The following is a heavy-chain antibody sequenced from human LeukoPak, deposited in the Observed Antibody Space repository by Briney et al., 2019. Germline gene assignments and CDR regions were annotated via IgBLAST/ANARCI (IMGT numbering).Heavy chain of an antibody. V-gene: IGHV4-39*01. CDR2: IYYSGST. Sequence: SETLSLTCTVSGGSISSSSYYWGWIRQPPGKGLEWIGSIYYSGSTYYNPSLKSRVTISVDTSKNQFSLKLSSVTAADTAVYYCARRRDHYFDYWGQGTLVTVSS. J-gene: IGHJ4*02. CDR3: ARRRDHYFDY. CDR1: GGSISSSSYY.